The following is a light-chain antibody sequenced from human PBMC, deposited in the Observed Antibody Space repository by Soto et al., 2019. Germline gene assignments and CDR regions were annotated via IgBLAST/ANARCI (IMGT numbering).Light chain of an antibody. J-gene: IGKJ5*01. Sequence: IVITQSPSTLTVSPAERAALSCRARQSVRSKLAWYQQKPGQAPRLLIYDASTRATGIPARFSGSGSGTEFTLTISSLQSEDFAVYYCQRYNNWPPITLGQGTRLEIK. CDR3: QRYNNWPPIT. CDR2: DAS. V-gene: IGKV3-15*01. CDR1: QSVRSK.